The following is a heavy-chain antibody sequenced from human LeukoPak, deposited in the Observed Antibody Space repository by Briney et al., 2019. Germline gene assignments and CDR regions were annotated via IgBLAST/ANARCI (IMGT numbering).Heavy chain of an antibody. CDR2: IYTSGST. D-gene: IGHD3-3*01. V-gene: IGHV4-4*07. J-gene: IGHJ5*02. CDR1: GGSISSYY. Sequence: SETLSLTCTVSGGSISSYYWSWIRQPAGKGLEWIGRIYTSGSTNYNPSLKSRVTMSVDTSKNQFSLKLSSVTAADTAVYYCARGLSSYYDFWSGHNWFDPWGQGTLVTVSS. CDR3: ARGLSSYYDFWSGHNWFDP.